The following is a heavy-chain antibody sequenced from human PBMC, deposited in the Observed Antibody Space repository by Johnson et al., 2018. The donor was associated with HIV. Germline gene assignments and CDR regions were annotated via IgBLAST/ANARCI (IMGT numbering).Heavy chain of an antibody. CDR3: VREHRADESFDL. J-gene: IGHJ3*01. CDR2: ISYDGRNK. V-gene: IGHV3-30*14. CDR1: GITFSDYA. D-gene: IGHD1-14*01. Sequence: QVQLVESGGGLIQPGGSLRLSCAASGITFSDYAMHWVRQAPGKGLEWVAVISYDGRNKYYADSVKGRFTISRENVKNFVYLQMNSLTAGDTAVYYCVREHRADESFDLWGQGTMVTVSS.